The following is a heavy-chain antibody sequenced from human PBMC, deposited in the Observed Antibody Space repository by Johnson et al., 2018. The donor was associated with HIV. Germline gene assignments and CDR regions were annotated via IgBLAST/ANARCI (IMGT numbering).Heavy chain of an antibody. V-gene: IGHV3-30-3*01. Sequence: QVQLVESGGGVVQPGRSLRLSCAASGLTFSSSAMHWVRQAPGKGLEWVALISYDGSNKNYADSVKGRFTISRDNSKNTLYLQMNSLKTEDTAVYYCTTDDVVPPAFDIWGQGTMVTVSS. CDR3: TTDDVVPPAFDI. J-gene: IGHJ3*02. CDR2: ISYDGSNK. D-gene: IGHD2-15*01. CDR1: GLTFSSSA.